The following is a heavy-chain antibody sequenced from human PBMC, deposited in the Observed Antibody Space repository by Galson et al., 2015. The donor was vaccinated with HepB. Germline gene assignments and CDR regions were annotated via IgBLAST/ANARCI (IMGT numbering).Heavy chain of an antibody. D-gene: IGHD3-10*01. J-gene: IGHJ6*02. CDR2: IKQDGSEK. CDR1: GFTFNNYA. CDR3: ARDGSFGYYYYYYGMDV. Sequence: SLRLSCAGSGFTFNNYAMNWVRQAPGKGLEWVANIKQDGSEKNYVDSVKGRFSISRDNAKNSLYLQMNSLTAEDTAVYYCARDGSFGYYYYYYGMDVWGQGTTVTVSS. V-gene: IGHV3-7*01.